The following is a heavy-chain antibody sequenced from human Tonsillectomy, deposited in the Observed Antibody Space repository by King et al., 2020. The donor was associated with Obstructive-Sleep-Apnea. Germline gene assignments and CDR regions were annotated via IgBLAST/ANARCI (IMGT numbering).Heavy chain of an antibody. CDR3: ARDRGSSTSGYQRWYFDY. V-gene: IGHV3-48*04. CDR2: ISSSSSTI. Sequence: VQLVESGGGLVQPGGSLRLSCAASGFTFSSYSMNWVRQAPGKGLEWVSYISSSSSTIYYADSVKGRFTISRDNAKNSLYRQMNSLRAEDTAAYYCARDRGSSTSGYQRWYFDYWGQGTLVTVSS. J-gene: IGHJ4*02. CDR1: GFTFSSYS. D-gene: IGHD2-2*01.